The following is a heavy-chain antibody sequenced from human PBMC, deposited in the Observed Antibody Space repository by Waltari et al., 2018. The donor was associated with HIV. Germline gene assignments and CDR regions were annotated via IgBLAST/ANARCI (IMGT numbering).Heavy chain of an antibody. Sequence: QVTLKESGPVLVKPTETLTLTCTVSGFSLSNARMGVSWIRQPPGKALEWLAHICSNDAKSYSTSLKTKLTISKDTSKSQVVLTMTNMDPVDTATYYCARILRSGYDIFDAFDIWGQGTMVTVSS. D-gene: IGHD5-12*01. CDR3: ARILRSGYDIFDAFDI. J-gene: IGHJ3*02. CDR2: ICSNDAK. V-gene: IGHV2-26*01. CDR1: GFSLSNARMG.